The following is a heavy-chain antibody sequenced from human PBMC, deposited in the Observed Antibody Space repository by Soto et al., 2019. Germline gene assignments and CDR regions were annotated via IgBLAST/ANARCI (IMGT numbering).Heavy chain of an antibody. V-gene: IGHV1-24*01. CDR2: FDPEDGET. Sequence: ASVKVSCKVSGYTLTELSMHWVRQAPGKGLEWMGGFDPEDGETIYAQKFQGRVTMTEDTSTDTAYMELSSLRSEDTAVYYCATLQRGYSGYDRDHWGQGTLVTVSS. CDR1: GYTLTELS. J-gene: IGHJ4*02. D-gene: IGHD5-12*01. CDR3: ATLQRGYSGYDRDH.